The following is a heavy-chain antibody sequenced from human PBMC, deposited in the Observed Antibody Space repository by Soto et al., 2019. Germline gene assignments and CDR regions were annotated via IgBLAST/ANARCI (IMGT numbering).Heavy chain of an antibody. CDR2: TYYRSKWYN. CDR1: GDSVSSNSVA. CDR3: ARGYSYGFDY. J-gene: IGHJ4*02. V-gene: IGHV6-1*01. D-gene: IGHD5-18*01. Sequence: SPTLSLTCAISGDSVSSNSVAWNWIRQSPSRGLEWLGRTYYRSKWYNDYAVSVKSRITINPDTAKNQFSLQLNSVAPEDTAVYFCARGYSYGFDYWGPGTLVTVSS.